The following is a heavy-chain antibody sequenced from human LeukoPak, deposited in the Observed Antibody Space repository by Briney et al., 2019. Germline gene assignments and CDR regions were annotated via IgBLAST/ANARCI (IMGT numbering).Heavy chain of an antibody. J-gene: IGHJ4*02. D-gene: IGHD3-3*01. Sequence: SETLSLTCTVSGGSISSSSYYWGWIRQPPGKGLEWIGTIYYSGSTKYNPSLKSRVTISVDTSKNQFSLKLSSVTAADTAVYYCARGGMYYDFWSGYHPFDNWGQGTLVTVSS. CDR1: GGSISSSSYY. V-gene: IGHV4-61*05. CDR3: ARGGMYYDFWSGYHPFDN. CDR2: IYYSGST.